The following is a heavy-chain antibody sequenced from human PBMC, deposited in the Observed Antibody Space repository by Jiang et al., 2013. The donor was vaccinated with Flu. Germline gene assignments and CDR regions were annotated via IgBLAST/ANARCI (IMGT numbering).Heavy chain of an antibody. V-gene: IGHV5-51*01. CDR2: IYPGDSDT. CDR3: ARHSGNYFDVDY. Sequence: QMSGKGLEWMGIIYPGDSDTRYRPSFQGQVTVSADKSISTAYLQWSSLKASDTAMYYCARHSGNYFDVDYWGQGTLVTVSS. J-gene: IGHJ4*02. D-gene: IGHD1-26*01.